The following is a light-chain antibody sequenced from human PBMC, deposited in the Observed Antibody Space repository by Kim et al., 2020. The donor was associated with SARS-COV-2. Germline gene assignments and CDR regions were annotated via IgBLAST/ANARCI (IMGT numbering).Light chain of an antibody. Sequence: SYELTQPPSVSVSPGQTASITCSGDKLGDKYACWYQQKPGQSPVLVIYQDSKRPSGIPERFSGSNSGNTATLTISGTQAMDEADYYCQAWDSSTWVFGGGTQLRVL. CDR2: QDS. V-gene: IGLV3-1*01. CDR3: QAWDSSTWV. J-gene: IGLJ3*02. CDR1: KLGDKY.